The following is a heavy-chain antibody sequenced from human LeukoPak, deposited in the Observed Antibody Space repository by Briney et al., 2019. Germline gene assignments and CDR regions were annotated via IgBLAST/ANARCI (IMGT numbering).Heavy chain of an antibody. CDR1: GGSISIYY. J-gene: IGHJ4*02. D-gene: IGHD5-24*01. CDR3: VRDRELTY. V-gene: IGHV4-59*01. CDR2: IYNSGST. Sequence: PAETLSLTCTVSGGSISIYYWSWIRQPPGKGLEWLGYIYNSGSTYYNPSLKSRVTISVDTSENQFSLRLTSMTAADAAVYYCVRDRELTYWGQGTLVTVSS.